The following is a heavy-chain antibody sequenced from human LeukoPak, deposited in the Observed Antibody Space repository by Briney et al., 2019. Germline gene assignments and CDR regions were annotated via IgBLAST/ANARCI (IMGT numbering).Heavy chain of an antibody. CDR1: GGSISSYY. D-gene: IGHD1-1*01. J-gene: IGHJ5*02. V-gene: IGHV4-59*01. CDR3: AREGTAGTNLNWFDP. CDR2: ISYSGSN. Sequence: KSSETLSLTCTVSGGSISSYYWSWIRQPPGQGLEWIGYISYSGSNNFNPSLKSRVTISVDTSKNQFSLKLSSVTAADTAVYYCAREGTAGTNLNWFDPWGQGTLVTVSS.